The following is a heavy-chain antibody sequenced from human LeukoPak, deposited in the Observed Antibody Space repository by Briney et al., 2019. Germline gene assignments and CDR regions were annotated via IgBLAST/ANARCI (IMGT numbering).Heavy chain of an antibody. CDR2: ISWNSGSI. CDR1: GFTFDDYA. V-gene: IGHV3-9*01. D-gene: IGHD3-22*01. J-gene: IGHJ4*02. Sequence: GGSLRLPCAASGFTFDDYAMHWVRQAPGKGLEWVSGISWNSGSIGYADSVKGRFTISRDNAKNSLYLQMNSLRAEDTALYYCAKDFRDSYDSSGYYFDYWGQGTLVTVSS. CDR3: AKDFRDSYDSSGYYFDY.